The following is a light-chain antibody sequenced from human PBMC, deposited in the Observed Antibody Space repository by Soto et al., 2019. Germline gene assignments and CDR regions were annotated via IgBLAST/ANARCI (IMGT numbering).Light chain of an antibody. Sequence: EIVLTQSPGTLSLSPGERATISCRASRTVDSTYLAWYQQKADQAPRLLIYAVSTRATGIPDRFSGSGSGTDFTLAISRLEPEDFAVYHCQQYVGSSRTFGQGTKVDIK. CDR1: RTVDSTY. V-gene: IGKV3-20*01. J-gene: IGKJ1*01. CDR3: QQYVGSSRT. CDR2: AVS.